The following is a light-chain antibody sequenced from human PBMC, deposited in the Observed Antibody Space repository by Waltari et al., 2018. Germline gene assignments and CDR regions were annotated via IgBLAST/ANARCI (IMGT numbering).Light chain of an antibody. CDR3: QQYNNWPPWT. CDR1: QSVSSK. J-gene: IGKJ1*01. Sequence: EIVMTQSPATLSVSPGDTATLSCRASQSVSSKLAWYQLKPGQAPRLLIYGAFTRATGIPARFSGSVSGTEFILTLSSMQSEDFAVYYCQQYNNWPPWTFGQGTKVEIK. CDR2: GAF. V-gene: IGKV3-15*01.